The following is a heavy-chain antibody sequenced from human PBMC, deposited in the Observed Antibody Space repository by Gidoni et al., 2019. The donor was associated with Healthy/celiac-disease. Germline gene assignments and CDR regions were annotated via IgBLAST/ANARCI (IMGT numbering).Heavy chain of an antibody. J-gene: IGHJ4*02. CDR3: ARERRGGPGDY. CDR1: GGPISSYY. Sequence: QVQLQESGPGLGKPSETLSLTCTVSGGPISSYYWSWIRQPPGKGLEWIGYIYYSGSTNYNPSLKSRVTISVDTSKNQFSLKLSSVTAADTAVYYCARERRGGPGDYWGQGTLVTVSS. CDR2: IYYSGST. V-gene: IGHV4-59*01. D-gene: IGHD2-15*01.